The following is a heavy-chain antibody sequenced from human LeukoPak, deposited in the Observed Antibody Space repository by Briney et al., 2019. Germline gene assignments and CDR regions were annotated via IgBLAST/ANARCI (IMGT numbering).Heavy chain of an antibody. D-gene: IGHD4-11*01. V-gene: IGHV4-34*01. CDR1: GGSFSGYY. Sequence: SETLSLTCAVYGGSFSGYYWSWIRQPPGKGLEWIGEINHSGSTNYNPSLKNRVTISVDTSKNQFSLKLSSVTAADTAVYYCASTPLYSNYFDYWGQGTLVTVSS. CDR2: INHSGST. J-gene: IGHJ4*02. CDR3: ASTPLYSNYFDY.